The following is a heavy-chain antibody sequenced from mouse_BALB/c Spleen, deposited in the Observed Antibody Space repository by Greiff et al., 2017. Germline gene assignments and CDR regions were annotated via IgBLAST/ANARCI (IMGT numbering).Heavy chain of an antibody. CDR1: GYAFTNYL. Sequence: VHLVESGAELVRPGTSVKVSCKASGYAFTNYLIEWVKQRPGQGLEWIGVINPGSGGTNYNEKFKGKATLTADKSSSTAYMQLSSLTSDDSAVYFCARRSAGYFDYWGQGTTLTVSS. J-gene: IGHJ2*01. CDR3: ARRSAGYFDY. CDR2: INPGSGGT. V-gene: IGHV1-54*01.